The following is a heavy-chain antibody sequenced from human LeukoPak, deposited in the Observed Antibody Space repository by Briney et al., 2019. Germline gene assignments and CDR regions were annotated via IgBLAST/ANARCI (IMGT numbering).Heavy chain of an antibody. V-gene: IGHV4-30-4*07. CDR3: AGGDTIFGVVGGYFDY. Sequence: PSETLSLTCAVSGGSISSGGYSWSWIRQPPGKGLEWIGYIYYSGSTYYNPSLKSRVTISVDTSKNQFSLKLSSVTAADTAVYYCAGGDTIFGVVGGYFDYWGQGTLVTASS. D-gene: IGHD3-3*01. J-gene: IGHJ4*02. CDR1: GGSISSGGYS. CDR2: IYYSGST.